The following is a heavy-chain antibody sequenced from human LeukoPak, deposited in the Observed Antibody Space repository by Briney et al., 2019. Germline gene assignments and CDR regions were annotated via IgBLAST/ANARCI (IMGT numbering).Heavy chain of an antibody. Sequence: PSETLSLTCAVYGGSFSGYYWSWIRQPPGKGLEWIGEINHSGSTNYNPSLKSRVTISVDTSKNQFSLKLSSVTAADTAVYYCARAYAAAGWWFDPWGQGTLVTVSS. CDR3: ARAYAAAGWWFDP. D-gene: IGHD6-13*01. V-gene: IGHV4-34*01. CDR1: GGSFSGYY. J-gene: IGHJ5*02. CDR2: INHSGST.